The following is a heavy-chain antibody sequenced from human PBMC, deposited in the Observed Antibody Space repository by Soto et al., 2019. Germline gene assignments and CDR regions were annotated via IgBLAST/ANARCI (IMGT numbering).Heavy chain of an antibody. CDR2: IYYSGST. CDR1: GGSISSGGYY. V-gene: IGHV4-31*03. Sequence: QVQLQESGPGLVKPSQTLSLTCTFSGGSISSGGYYWSWIRQHPGKGLEWIGYIYYSGSTSYNPSLKSRVTISVDTSKNQFSLKLSSVTAADTAVYYCARDHAYSYGVDWFDPWGQGTLVTVSS. D-gene: IGHD5-18*01. J-gene: IGHJ5*02. CDR3: ARDHAYSYGVDWFDP.